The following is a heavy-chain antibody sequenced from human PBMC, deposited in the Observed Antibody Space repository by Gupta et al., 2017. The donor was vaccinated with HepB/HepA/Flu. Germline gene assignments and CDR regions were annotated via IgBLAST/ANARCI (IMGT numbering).Heavy chain of an antibody. D-gene: IGHD2-15*01. CDR2: ISYDGSNK. Sequence: QVQLVESGGGVVQPGRSLRLSCAASGFMFSHYGMHWVRQAPGKGLEWVAVISYDGSNKYYAESGKGRGTISRDNSKNTLELQMNSLRAEETAVYVCAKEALGDGSGGSCYLLEYGGQGTLVTVYS. V-gene: IGHV3-30*18. J-gene: IGHJ4*02. CDR1: GFMFSHYG. CDR3: AKEALGDGSGGSCYLLEY.